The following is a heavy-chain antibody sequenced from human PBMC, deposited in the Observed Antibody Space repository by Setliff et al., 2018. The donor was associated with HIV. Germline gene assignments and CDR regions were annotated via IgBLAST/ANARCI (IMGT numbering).Heavy chain of an antibody. Sequence: PGGSLRLSCAASGFTFSSYAMSWVRQAPGKGLEWVSAISGSGGTTYYADSVKGRFTISRDNSVHTLYLQMDSLRPEDTAVYYCAREDRAMRAFDSWGQGTLVTVSS. CDR2: ISGSGGTT. CDR3: AREDRAMRAFDS. CDR1: GFTFSSYA. V-gene: IGHV3-23*01. D-gene: IGHD2-2*01. J-gene: IGHJ4*02.